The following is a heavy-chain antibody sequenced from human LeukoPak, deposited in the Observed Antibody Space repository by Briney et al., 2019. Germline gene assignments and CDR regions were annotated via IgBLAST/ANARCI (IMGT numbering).Heavy chain of an antibody. CDR3: VRGYSFGPYGMDV. CDR2: INPDGSEK. Sequence: PGGSLRLSCAASGFTFSSNWMTWVRQAPGKGLEWVANINPDGSEKYYVDSVEGRFTVSRDNSKNTLYLQMSSLRAEDTAVYFCVRGYSFGPYGMDVWGQGTTVTVSS. J-gene: IGHJ6*02. CDR1: GFTFSSNW. V-gene: IGHV3-7*05. D-gene: IGHD2-15*01.